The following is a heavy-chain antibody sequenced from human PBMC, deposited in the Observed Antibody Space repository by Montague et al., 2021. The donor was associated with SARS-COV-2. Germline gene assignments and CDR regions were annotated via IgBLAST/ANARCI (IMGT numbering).Heavy chain of an antibody. V-gene: IGHV4-39*01. J-gene: IGHJ4*02. CDR2: KYYSGST. Sequence: SETLSLTCTVSGASISGRSYYWGWIRQPPGKGLEWIGFKYYSGSTYYNSTLKSRVTISVDTSKNQFYLKLSSVTAADTAVYYCATLPSRITIFGVVQGYYFDDWGQGTLVTVSS. CDR3: ATLPSRITIFGVVQGYYFDD. CDR1: GASISGRSYY. D-gene: IGHD3-3*01.